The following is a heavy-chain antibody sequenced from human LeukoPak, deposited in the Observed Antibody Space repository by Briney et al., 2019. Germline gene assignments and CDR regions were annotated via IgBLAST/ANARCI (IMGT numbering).Heavy chain of an antibody. CDR1: SSGGYY. V-gene: IGHV3-9*01. CDR2: ISWNSGSI. D-gene: IGHD6-6*01. CDR3: AKGDSSSRDFDY. J-gene: IGHJ4*02. Sequence: SSGGYYWSWIRQHPGKGLEWVSGISWNSGSIGYADSVKGRFTISRDNAKNSLYLQMNSLRAEDTALYYCAKGDSSSRDFDYWGQGTLVTVSS.